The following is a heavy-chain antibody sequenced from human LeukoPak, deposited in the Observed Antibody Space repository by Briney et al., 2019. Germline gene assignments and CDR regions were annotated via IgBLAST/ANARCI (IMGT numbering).Heavy chain of an antibody. D-gene: IGHD3-22*01. CDR3: ARVDWMIGAFDI. V-gene: IGHV3-53*01. Sequence: GGSLRLSCAASGFTVSSNYMSWVRQAPGKGLEWVSVIYSGGSTYYSDSVKGRFTISRDNSKNTLYLQMNSLRAEDTAVYYCARVDWMIGAFDIWGQGTMVTVSS. CDR1: GFTVSSNY. J-gene: IGHJ3*02. CDR2: IYSGGST.